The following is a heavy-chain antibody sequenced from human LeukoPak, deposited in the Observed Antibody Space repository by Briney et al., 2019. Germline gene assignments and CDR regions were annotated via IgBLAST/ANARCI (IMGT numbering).Heavy chain of an antibody. CDR3: ARGEYGLFDY. V-gene: IGHV4-59*01. CDR2: IYYSGST. D-gene: IGHD2/OR15-2a*01. CDR1: GGSISSYY. Sequence: SETLSLTCTVSGGSISSYYWSWIRQPPGKGLEWIGYIYYSGSTNYNPSLKSRVTMSADTSKNQFSLKLTSVTAADTAVYYCARGEYGLFDYWGQGTLVTVSS. J-gene: IGHJ4*02.